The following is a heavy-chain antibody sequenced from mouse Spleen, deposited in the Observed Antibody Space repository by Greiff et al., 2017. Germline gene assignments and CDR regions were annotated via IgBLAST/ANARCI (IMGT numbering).Heavy chain of an antibody. V-gene: IGHV1-54*01. J-gene: IGHJ1*01. CDR2: INPGSGGT. Sequence: VQLQQSGAELVRPGTSVKVSCKASGYAFTNYLIEWVKQRPGQGLEWIGVINPGSGGTNYNEKFKGKATLTADKSSSTAYMQLSSLTSDDSAVYFCARTLYYDYDRYFDVWGAGTTVTVSS. CDR1: GYAFTNYL. D-gene: IGHD2-4*01. CDR3: ARTLYYDYDRYFDV.